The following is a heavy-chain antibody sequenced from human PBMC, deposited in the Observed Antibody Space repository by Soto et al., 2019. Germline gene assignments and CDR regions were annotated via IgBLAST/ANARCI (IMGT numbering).Heavy chain of an antibody. CDR3: ARIHGGPYDFWSRYYYYGMDV. CDR2: IFSNDEK. CDR1: GFSLSNARMG. D-gene: IGHD3-3*01. V-gene: IGHV2-26*01. J-gene: IGHJ6*02. Sequence: KSGPTLVNPTETLTLTCTVSGFSLSNARMGVSWIRQPPGKALEWLAHIFSNDEKSYSTSLKSRLTISKDTSKSQVVLTMTNMDPVDTATYYCARIHGGPYDFWSRYYYYGMDVWGQGTTVTVSS.